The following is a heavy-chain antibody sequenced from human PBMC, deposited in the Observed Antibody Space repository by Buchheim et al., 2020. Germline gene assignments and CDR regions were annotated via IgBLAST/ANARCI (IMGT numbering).Heavy chain of an antibody. J-gene: IGHJ6*02. CDR3: AKDGVNSDAGFGMDV. CDR1: GFTFSTYA. D-gene: IGHD1/OR15-1a*01. V-gene: IGHV3-23*01. Sequence: EVQLLESGGGLVQPGGSLRLSCAASGFTFSTYAMSWVRQAPGKGLEWVSAMGGGSGSTYYADSVKGRFTISRDNSKHQLYLQMNSLRVEDTAVYYCAKDGVNSDAGFGMDVWGQGTT. CDR2: MGGGSGST.